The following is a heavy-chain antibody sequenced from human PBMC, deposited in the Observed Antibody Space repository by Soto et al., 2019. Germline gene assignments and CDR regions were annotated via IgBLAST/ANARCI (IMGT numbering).Heavy chain of an antibody. CDR1: GFSFSSFW. D-gene: IGHD1-26*01. CDR3: ARNFGEVGSTAAFGI. Sequence: PGGSLRLSCAASGFSFSSFWMHWARQAPGKGLVWVAHIHNDGSRTSYADSVKGRFTISRDNAKNTLYLQMNSVRAEDTAMYYCARNFGEVGSTAAFGIWGQGTMVTVSS. J-gene: IGHJ3*02. CDR2: IHNDGSRT. V-gene: IGHV3-74*01.